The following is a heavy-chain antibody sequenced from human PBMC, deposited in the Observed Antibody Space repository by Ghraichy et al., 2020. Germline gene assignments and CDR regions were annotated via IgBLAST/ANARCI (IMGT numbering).Heavy chain of an antibody. D-gene: IGHD6-19*01. CDR3: AREAYSSGWYRGVFDY. J-gene: IGHJ4*02. Sequence: SETLSLTCTVSGGSISSSSYYWGWIRQPPGKGLEWIGSIYYSGSTYYNPSLKSRVTISVDTSKNQFSLKLSSVTAADTAVYYCAREAYSSGWYRGVFDYWGQGTLVTVSS. V-gene: IGHV4-39*02. CDR1: GGSISSSSYY. CDR2: IYYSGST.